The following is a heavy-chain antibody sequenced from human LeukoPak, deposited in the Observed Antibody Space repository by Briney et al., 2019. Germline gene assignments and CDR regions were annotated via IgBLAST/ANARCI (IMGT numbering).Heavy chain of an antibody. CDR1: GYXFSSYG. Sequence: GASVKVSCKASGYXFSSYGITWVRQAPGQGPEWMGWISAYNGNTNYAQKFQGRVTMTRDTSTSTVYMELSSLRSEDTAVYYCARGDGLYCSGGSCLPDYWGQGTLVTVSS. V-gene: IGHV1-18*01. CDR3: ARGDGLYCSGGSCLPDY. CDR2: ISAYNGNT. J-gene: IGHJ4*02. D-gene: IGHD2-15*01.